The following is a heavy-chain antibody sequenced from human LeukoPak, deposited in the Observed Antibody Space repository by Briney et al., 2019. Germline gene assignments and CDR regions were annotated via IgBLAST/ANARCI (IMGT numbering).Heavy chain of an antibody. J-gene: IGHJ6*03. CDR3: ARGRGYYDSSGPRYYYYYMDV. Sequence: SETLSLTCAVYGGSFSGYYWSWIRQPPGKGLEWIGEINHSGSTNYNPSLKSRFTISVDTSKNQFSLKLSSVTAADTAVYYCARGRGYYDSSGPRYYYYYMDVWGKGTTVTVSS. D-gene: IGHD3-22*01. CDR2: INHSGST. V-gene: IGHV4-34*01. CDR1: GGSFSGYY.